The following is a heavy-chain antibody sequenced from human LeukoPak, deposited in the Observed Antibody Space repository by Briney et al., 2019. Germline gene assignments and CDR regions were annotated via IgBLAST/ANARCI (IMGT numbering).Heavy chain of an antibody. D-gene: IGHD3-10*01. Sequence: ASVKVSCKASGYAFTGYYMHWVRQAPGQGLECMGWMNLKSGGANYAQKFQGRVTTTRDTSITTAYMELSRLRSDDTAVYYCASKDYGSGDYGMEVWGQGTTVTVSS. J-gene: IGHJ6*02. V-gene: IGHV1-2*02. CDR2: MNLKSGGA. CDR3: ASKDYGSGDYGMEV. CDR1: GYAFTGYY.